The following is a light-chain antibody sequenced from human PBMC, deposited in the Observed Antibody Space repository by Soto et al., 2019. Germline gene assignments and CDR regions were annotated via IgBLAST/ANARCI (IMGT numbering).Light chain of an antibody. CDR1: QSVSSSY. CDR2: GAS. Sequence: EIVLTQSPGTLSLSPGERATLSCRASQSVSSSYLAWYQQKPGQAPRLLIYGASSRATGIPDRFSGSGSGTAFTLNISRLEPEDFAVYYCQQYGSSPLTFGGGTKVEIK. V-gene: IGKV3-20*01. CDR3: QQYGSSPLT. J-gene: IGKJ4*01.